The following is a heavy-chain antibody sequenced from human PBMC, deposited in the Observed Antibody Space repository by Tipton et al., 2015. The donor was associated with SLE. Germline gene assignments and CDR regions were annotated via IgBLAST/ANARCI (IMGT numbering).Heavy chain of an antibody. J-gene: IGHJ4*02. CDR2: IFTSGSI. D-gene: IGHD1-26*01. CDR1: GGSISSYY. V-gene: IGHV4-4*07. Sequence: TLSLTCTVSGGSISSYYWSWIRQPAGKGLEWIGRIFTSGSINYNPSLKSRVTISVDTSKNQFSLKLSSVTAADTAVYYCARGSWIVGSHIPFDYWGQGTLVTVSS. CDR3: ARGSWIVGSHIPFDY.